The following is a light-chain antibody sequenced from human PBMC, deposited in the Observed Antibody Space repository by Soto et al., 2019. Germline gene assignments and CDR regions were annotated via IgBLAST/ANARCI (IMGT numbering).Light chain of an antibody. CDR2: WAS. V-gene: IGKV4-1*01. Sequence: DIVMTQSPDCLAVSLGARATINCKSSQSVLYSSNNNNYLAWYQQKPGQPPKLLIYWASTRESGVPDRFSGSGSGTDFTLTISRLQAEDVAIYYCQQYYSIPVTIGQGTKVEI. J-gene: IGKJ1*01. CDR3: QQYYSIPVT. CDR1: QSVLYSSNNNNY.